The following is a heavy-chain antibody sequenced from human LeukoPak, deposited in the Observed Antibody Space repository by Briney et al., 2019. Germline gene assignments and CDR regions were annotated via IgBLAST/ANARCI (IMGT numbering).Heavy chain of an antibody. CDR2: IIPIFGTA. CDR3: AADRDRGSGSYGDDY. V-gene: IGHV1-69*13. CDR1: GGTFSSYA. D-gene: IGHD3-10*01. J-gene: IGHJ4*02. Sequence: SVKVSCKASGGTFSSYAISWVRQAPGQGLEWMGGIIPIFGTANYAQKFQGRVTITADESTSTAYMELSSLRSEDTAVYHCAADRDRGSGSYGDDYWGQGTLVTVSS.